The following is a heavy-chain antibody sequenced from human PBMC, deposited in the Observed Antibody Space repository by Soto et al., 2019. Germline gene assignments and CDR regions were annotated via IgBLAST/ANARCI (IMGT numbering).Heavy chain of an antibody. Sequence: SETLSLTCAVSGGSIGSGGYSCSWFRQPPGKGLEWIGYISYSGSTNYNPSLKSRVTMTRDTSTTTIYMELNSLKSDDTAIYFCVRSGFDFWGPGTLVTVSS. CDR2: ISYSGST. CDR3: VRSGFDF. J-gene: IGHJ4*02. V-gene: IGHV4-61*08. D-gene: IGHD2-8*02. CDR1: GGSIGSGGYS.